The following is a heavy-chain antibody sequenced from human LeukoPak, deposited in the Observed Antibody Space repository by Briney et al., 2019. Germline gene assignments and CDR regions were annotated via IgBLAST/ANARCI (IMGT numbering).Heavy chain of an antibody. CDR3: ARELIDSGSYFLFWDY. D-gene: IGHD1-26*01. J-gene: IGHJ4*02. Sequence: ASVKVSCKASGYTFTDYYIHWVRQAPGQGLEWMGWINPNSGGTNYAQKFQGRVTMTRDTSINTAYMELSSLRSDDTAVYYCARELIDSGSYFLFWDYWGQGTPVTVSS. CDR2: INPNSGGT. CDR1: GYTFTDYY. V-gene: IGHV1-2*02.